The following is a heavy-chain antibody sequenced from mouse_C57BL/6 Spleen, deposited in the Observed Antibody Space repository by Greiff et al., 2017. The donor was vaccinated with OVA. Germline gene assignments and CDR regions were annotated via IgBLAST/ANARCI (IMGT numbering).Heavy chain of an antibody. V-gene: IGHV1-82*01. CDR2: IYPGDGDT. D-gene: IGHD1-1*01. CDR3: ARSYGLRRCAY. CDR1: GYAFSSSW. J-gene: IGHJ3*01. Sequence: VQLQQSGPELVKPGASVTISCKASGYAFSSSWMNWVKQRPGQGLEWIGRIYPGDGDTNYNGKFKGKATLTADKSSSTAYMQLSSLTSEDAAVYLCARSYGLRRCAYWGQGTLVTVAA.